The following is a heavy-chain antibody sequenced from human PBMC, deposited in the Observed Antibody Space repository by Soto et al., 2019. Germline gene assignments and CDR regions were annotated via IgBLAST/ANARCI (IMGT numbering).Heavy chain of an antibody. CDR2: ISASGGSST. J-gene: IGHJ1*01. CDR3: GKGREYYETSVYFHCEN. CDR1: GFTFSSYA. V-gene: IGHV3-23*01. Sequence: PGGSMRLSCAASGFTFSSYAMGWVRQAPGKGLEWVSTISASGGSSTYYADSVKGRFTISRDNSKNTLYLQMNSLRAEDTAVYYCGKGREYYETSVYFHCENWGKGAQVTV. D-gene: IGHD3-22*01.